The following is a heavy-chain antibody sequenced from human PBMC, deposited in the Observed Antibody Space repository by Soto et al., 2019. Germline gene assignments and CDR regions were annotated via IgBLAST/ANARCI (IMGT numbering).Heavy chain of an antibody. D-gene: IGHD6-19*01. CDR1: GFTFSNFA. Sequence: PGGSLRLSCAASGFTFSNFAMSWVRQAPGKGLEWVSSISGSGRSTYYADSVKGRFTISRDNSKNRLYLQMNSLRADDTAVYYCAKGVPVIAVADPFDYWGQGTLVTVSS. CDR2: ISGSGRST. CDR3: AKGVPVIAVADPFDY. J-gene: IGHJ4*02. V-gene: IGHV3-23*01.